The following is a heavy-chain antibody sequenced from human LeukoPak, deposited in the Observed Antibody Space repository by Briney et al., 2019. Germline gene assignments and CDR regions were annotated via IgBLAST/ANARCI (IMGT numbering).Heavy chain of an antibody. V-gene: IGHV4-59*01. CDR2: IYYSGST. Sequence: SETLSLTCTVSGGSISSYYWSWIRQPPGKGLEWIGYIYYSGSTKYNPSLKSRVTISVDTSKNQFSPKLSSVTAADTAVYYCARGNGWPWWFDPWGQGTLVTVSS. CDR1: GGSISSYY. J-gene: IGHJ5*02. D-gene: IGHD2-8*01. CDR3: ARGNGWPWWFDP.